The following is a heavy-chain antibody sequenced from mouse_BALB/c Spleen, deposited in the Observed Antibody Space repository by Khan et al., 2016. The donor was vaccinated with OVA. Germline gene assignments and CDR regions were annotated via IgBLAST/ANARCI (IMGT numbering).Heavy chain of an antibody. Sequence: QVQLQQSGAELAKPGASVKMSCKASGYIFTSYWMHWIKQRPGQGLEWIGYINPTSGYTDYNQKFKDKATLTADKSSSTAYMQLSSLTYDDSAVYYCARDRIDYWGQGTALTASS. CDR2: INPTSGYT. CDR3: ARDRIDY. V-gene: IGHV1-7*01. J-gene: IGHJ2*01. CDR1: GYIFTSYW.